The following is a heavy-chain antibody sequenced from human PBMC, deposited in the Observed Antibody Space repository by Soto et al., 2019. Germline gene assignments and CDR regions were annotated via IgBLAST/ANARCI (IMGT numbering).Heavy chain of an antibody. Sequence: SETLSLTCTVSGGSISSYYWSWIRQPPGKGLEWIGYIYYSGSTNYNPSLKSRVTISVDTSKNQFSLKLSSVTAADTAVYYCARQQGDXMVRGVIEIGWFDPWGQGTLVTVSS. D-gene: IGHD3-10*01. CDR2: IYYSGST. CDR3: ARQQGDXMVRGVIEIGWFDP. V-gene: IGHV4-59*08. J-gene: IGHJ5*02. CDR1: GGSISSYY.